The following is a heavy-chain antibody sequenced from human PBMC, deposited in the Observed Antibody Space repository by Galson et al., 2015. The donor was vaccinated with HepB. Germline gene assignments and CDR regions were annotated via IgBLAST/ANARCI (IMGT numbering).Heavy chain of an antibody. Sequence: SLRLSCAASGFTFSSYAMHWVRQVPGKGLEWLAVISHDETNKYYAHSVKGRFAISRDNSKNTLYLQMNTLRAEDPARYYCARGAKWLLADAYDIWGQGTMVTVSS. D-gene: IGHD3-22*01. CDR1: GFTFSSYA. CDR2: ISHDETNK. CDR3: ARGAKWLLADAYDI. V-gene: IGHV3-30*09. J-gene: IGHJ3*02.